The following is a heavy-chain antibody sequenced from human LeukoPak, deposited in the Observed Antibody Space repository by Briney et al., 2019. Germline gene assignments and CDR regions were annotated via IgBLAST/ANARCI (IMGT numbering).Heavy chain of an antibody. J-gene: IGHJ4*02. V-gene: IGHV3-30*18. CDR3: AKGLRSDYGDYGPLFDY. Sequence: GGSLRLSCAASGFTFSSYWMHWVRQAPGKGLEWVAVISYDGSHKYYADSVKGRFTISRDNSKNTLYLQMNSLRPEDTAVYYCAKGLRSDYGDYGPLFDYWGQGTLVTVSS. CDR1: GFTFSSYW. CDR2: ISYDGSHK. D-gene: IGHD4-17*01.